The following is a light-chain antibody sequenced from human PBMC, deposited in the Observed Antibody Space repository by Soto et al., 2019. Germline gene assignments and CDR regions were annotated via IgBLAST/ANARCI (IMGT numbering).Light chain of an antibody. CDR1: QSVSSSY. CDR3: QQYNNWPFS. V-gene: IGKV3D-15*01. CDR2: GAS. Sequence: EIVMTQSPATLSVSPGERATLSCRASQSVSSSYLAWYQQKPGQAPRLLIYGASSRATGIPDRFSGTGSETDFTLTISGLQSEDSAVYFCQQYNNWPFSFGQGTRLEIK. J-gene: IGKJ5*01.